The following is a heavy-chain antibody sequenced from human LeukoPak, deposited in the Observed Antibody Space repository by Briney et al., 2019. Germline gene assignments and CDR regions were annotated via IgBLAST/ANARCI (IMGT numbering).Heavy chain of an antibody. V-gene: IGHV4-59*12. J-gene: IGHJ4*02. CDR1: GFTFSSYS. CDR2: GDYSGGT. CDR3: AGERGEEYSSGWYKRNYFDN. D-gene: IGHD6-19*01. Sequence: GSLRLSCAASGFTFSSYSMNWVRQPPGKGLEWIASGDYSGGTYYNPSLESRVAISADMSKNQFSLKLTSVTGADTAVYYCAGERGEEYSSGWYKRNYFDNWGQGIRVTVSS.